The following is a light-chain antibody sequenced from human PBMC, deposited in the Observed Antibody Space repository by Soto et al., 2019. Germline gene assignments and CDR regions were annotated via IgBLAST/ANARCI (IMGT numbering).Light chain of an antibody. CDR3: SSYTRNSTYV. CDR2: EVN. J-gene: IGLJ1*01. V-gene: IGLV2-14*01. CDR1: SSDVGHYNY. Sequence: QSVLTQPASVSGSPGQSITISCTGTSSDVGHYNYVSWYQQYPGKAPKLMIYEVNNRPSGVSNRFSGSKFGNTASLTISGLQPEDEADYYCSSYTRNSTYVFGTGTKVTVL.